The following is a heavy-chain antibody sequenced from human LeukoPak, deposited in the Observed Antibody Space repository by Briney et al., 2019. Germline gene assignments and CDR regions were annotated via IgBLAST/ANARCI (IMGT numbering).Heavy chain of an antibody. V-gene: IGHV3-7*04. D-gene: IGHD2-15*01. CDR2: IKADGSEK. J-gene: IGHJ4*02. CDR1: GFPISSRW. Sequence: GGSLRPSCAASGFPISSRWMSWVRQAPGKGLEWVANIKADGSEKYYVDSVKGRFTVSRDNAKNSLFLQMNSLRAEDTGLYYCARYGSGGSCFHYWGRGTLVTVSS. CDR3: ARYGSGGSCFHY.